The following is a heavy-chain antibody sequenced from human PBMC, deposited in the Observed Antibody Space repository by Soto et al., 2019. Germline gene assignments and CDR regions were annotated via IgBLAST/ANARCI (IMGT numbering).Heavy chain of an antibody. CDR3: AKPPLYGSGSPRVPYYYYGMDV. CDR1: GYTYISYS. CDR2: INVGNGNT. J-gene: IGHJ6*02. Sequence: ASVKVSCEASGYTYISYSMHWVRQVPEQRLEWMGWINVGNGNTKYSQNFQGRVTINQDTSASTAYMELWTLRAEDTAVYYCAKPPLYGSGSPRVPYYYYGMDVWGQGTTVTVSS. D-gene: IGHD3-10*01. V-gene: IGHV1-3*01.